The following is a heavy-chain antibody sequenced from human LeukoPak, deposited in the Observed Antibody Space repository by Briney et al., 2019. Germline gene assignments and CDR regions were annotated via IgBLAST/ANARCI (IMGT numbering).Heavy chain of an antibody. D-gene: IGHD6-19*01. Sequence: SSETLSLTCTVSGGSVSSGTFYWSWIRQPPGKGLQWIGYISYSGSANYNPSLKSRVTISVDTSKNQFSLKLSSVTAADTAVYYCATPGGYSSGWSGLFDYWGQGTLVTVSS. CDR2: ISYSGSA. CDR3: ATPGGYSSGWSGLFDY. J-gene: IGHJ4*02. CDR1: GGSVSSGTFY. V-gene: IGHV4-61*01.